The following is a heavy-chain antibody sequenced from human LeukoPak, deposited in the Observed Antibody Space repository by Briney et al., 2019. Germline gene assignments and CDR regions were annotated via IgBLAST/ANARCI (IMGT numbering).Heavy chain of an antibody. Sequence: GGSLRLSCAVSGFTFSNYAMSWVRQAPGKGLEWVSGMSGGGGSTNYADSVKGRFTISRDNSKSTLYLQMNNLRAEDTAVYYCANFDSSSYYYAPFAYWGQGTLVTVSS. CDR1: GFTFSNYA. D-gene: IGHD3-22*01. CDR2: MSGGGGST. J-gene: IGHJ4*02. V-gene: IGHV3-23*01. CDR3: ANFDSSSYYYAPFAY.